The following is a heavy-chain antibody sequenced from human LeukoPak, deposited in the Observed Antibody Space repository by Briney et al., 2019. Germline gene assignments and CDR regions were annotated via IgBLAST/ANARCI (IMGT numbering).Heavy chain of an antibody. Sequence: GGSLRLSFAASGFTFSTYSMNWVRQAPGKGLEWVPSISSSSTYIYYADSVKGRFTISRDNAKNSLYLQMNSLRAEDTAVYYCARNRFNIFSYYFEYWGQGTLVTVPS. CDR2: ISSSSTYI. V-gene: IGHV3-21*01. D-gene: IGHD3-3*02. CDR3: ARNRFNIFSYYFEY. CDR1: GFTFSTYS. J-gene: IGHJ4*02.